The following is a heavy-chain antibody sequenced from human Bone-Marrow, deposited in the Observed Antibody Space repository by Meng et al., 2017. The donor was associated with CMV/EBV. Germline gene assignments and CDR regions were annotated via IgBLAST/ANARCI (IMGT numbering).Heavy chain of an antibody. CDR1: GGTFSSYA. D-gene: IGHD6-13*01. J-gene: IGHJ4*01. V-gene: IGHV1-69*05. CDR2: IIPIFGTA. CDR3: ARVRYSSSWYPFDY. Sequence: SVKVSCKASGGTFSSYAISWVRQAPGQGLEWMGGIIPIFGTANYAQKFQGRVTITTDESTSTAYMELRSLRSDDTAVYYCARVRYSSSWYPFDYWGHGTLVTVSS.